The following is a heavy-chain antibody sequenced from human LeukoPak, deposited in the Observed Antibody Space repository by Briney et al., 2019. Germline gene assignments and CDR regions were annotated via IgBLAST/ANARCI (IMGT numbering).Heavy chain of an antibody. CDR3: ARRISGAWFDP. D-gene: IGHD2-15*01. J-gene: IGHJ5*02. V-gene: IGHV4-38-2*02. Sequence: PSETLSLTCTVSGGSISSGYYWGWIRPPPGKGLDWIGIIYHSGSTYYNPSLKSRVTMSVDTSKNQFSLKLSSVTAADTAVYYCARRISGAWFDPWGQGTLVTVSS. CDR2: IYHSGST. CDR1: GGSISSGYY.